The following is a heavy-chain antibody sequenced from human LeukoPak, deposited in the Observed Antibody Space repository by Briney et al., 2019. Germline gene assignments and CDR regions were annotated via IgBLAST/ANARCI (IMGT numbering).Heavy chain of an antibody. CDR1: GGTFSSYA. J-gene: IGHJ4*02. CDR2: IIPIFGTA. V-gene: IGHV1-69*13. CDR3: ARDGETYCSGDCYSGGFDY. Sequence: GASVKVSCKASGGTFSSYAISWVRQAPGQGLEWMGGIIPIFGTANYAQKFQGRVTITADESTSTAYMELSSLRSEDTAVYYCARDGETYCSGDCYSGGFDYWGQGTLVTVSS. D-gene: IGHD2-21*02.